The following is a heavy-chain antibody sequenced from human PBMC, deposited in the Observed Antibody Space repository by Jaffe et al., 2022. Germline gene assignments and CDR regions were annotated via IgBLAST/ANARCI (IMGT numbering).Heavy chain of an antibody. CDR2: INRDGSSS. CDR1: GFTFSSYW. CDR3: VRGDRFDY. J-gene: IGHJ4*02. Sequence: EVQLVESGGGLVQPGGSLRLSCAASGFTFSSYWMHWVCQAPGKGLLWVSRINRDGSSSNFADSVRGRFTISRDNAKNTVYLQMSSLRAEDTAVYYCVRGDRFDYWGQGTLVTVSS. V-gene: IGHV3-74*01.